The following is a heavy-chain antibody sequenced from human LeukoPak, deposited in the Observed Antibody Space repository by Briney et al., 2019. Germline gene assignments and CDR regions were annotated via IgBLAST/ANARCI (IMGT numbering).Heavy chain of an antibody. CDR1: GVSISSTTLY. Sequence: SETLSLTCTVPGVSISSTTLYWGWVRQSPGKGLEWIGTIYYSGSTYYNPALKSRVTICVDTSKNQFSLRLTYVTAADTAIYYCAGAPAGGSDCLSHFDYCGRGHLVIVSS. CDR3: AGAPAGGSDCLSHFDY. J-gene: IGHJ4*02. CDR2: IYYSGST. V-gene: IGHV4-39*01. D-gene: IGHD3-9*01.